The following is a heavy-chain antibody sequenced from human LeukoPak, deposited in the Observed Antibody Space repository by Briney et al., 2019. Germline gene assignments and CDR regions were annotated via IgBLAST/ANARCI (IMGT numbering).Heavy chain of an antibody. J-gene: IGHJ3*02. Sequence: SETLSLTCAVSGVSLSTTSWWVWLRQPPGKGLEWIGEVYHSGGGNKNYNPSLKSRATISIDTSRNQFSLKLSSVTAADTAVYYCASENYYDGSGYYYLGAFDIWGQGTMVTVSS. V-gene: IGHV4-4*02. D-gene: IGHD3-22*01. CDR3: ASENYYDGSGYYYLGAFDI. CDR1: GVSLSTTSW. CDR2: VYHSGGGNK.